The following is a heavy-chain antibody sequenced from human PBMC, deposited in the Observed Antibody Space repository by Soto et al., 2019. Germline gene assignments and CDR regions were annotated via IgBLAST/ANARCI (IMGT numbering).Heavy chain of an antibody. CDR2: ISSSGSTI. CDR3: AREVYDFWSGYYYGMDV. D-gene: IGHD3-3*01. J-gene: IGHJ6*02. Sequence: HPGGSLRLSCAASGFTFSSYEMNWVRQAPGKGLEWVSYISSSGSTIYYADSVKGRFTISRDNAKNSLYLQMNSLRAEDAAVYYCAREVYDFWSGYYYGMDVWGQGTTVTVSS. V-gene: IGHV3-48*03. CDR1: GFTFSSYE.